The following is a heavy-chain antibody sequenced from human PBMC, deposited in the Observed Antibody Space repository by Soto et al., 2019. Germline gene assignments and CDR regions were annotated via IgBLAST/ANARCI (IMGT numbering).Heavy chain of an antibody. CDR2: MNPNSGNT. V-gene: IGHV1-8*01. CDR1: GYTFTSYD. CDR3: ARKGGSRRANWFDP. J-gene: IGHJ5*02. Sequence: ASVKVSCKASGYTFTSYDINWVRQATGQGLEWMGWMNPNSGNTGYAQKFQGRVTMTRNTSISTAYMELSSLRSEDTAVYYCARKGGSRRANWFDPWGQGTLVTVSS. D-gene: IGHD6-13*01.